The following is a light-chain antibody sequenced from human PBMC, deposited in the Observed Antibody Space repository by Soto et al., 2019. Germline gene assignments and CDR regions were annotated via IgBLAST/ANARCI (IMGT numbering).Light chain of an antibody. CDR1: QGISNY. CDR3: QQHETLIT. Sequence: DIQMTQSPSSLSASVGDRVTITCRASQGISNYLAWYQQTPGKVPKLLIYSASTLQSGVPSRFSGRGSGTDFTLTISSLQPEDFAVYYCQQHETLITFGQGTRLEIK. J-gene: IGKJ5*01. V-gene: IGKV1-27*01. CDR2: SAS.